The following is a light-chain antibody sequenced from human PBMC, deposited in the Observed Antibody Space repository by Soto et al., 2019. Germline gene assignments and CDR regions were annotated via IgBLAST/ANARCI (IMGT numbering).Light chain of an antibody. CDR2: GAS. Sequence: DVVMTQSPLSLPVTLGQPASISCRSSQSLLHSNGYNYLDWYLQKPGQSPQLLIYGASTRATGIPARFSGSGSGTEFTLTISSLQSEDFAVYYCQQRSNWPITFGQGTRLEIK. CDR1: QSLLHSNGYNY. V-gene: IGKV2-28*01. J-gene: IGKJ5*01. CDR3: QQRSNWPIT.